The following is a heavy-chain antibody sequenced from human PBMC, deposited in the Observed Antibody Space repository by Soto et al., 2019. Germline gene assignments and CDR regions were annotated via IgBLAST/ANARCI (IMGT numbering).Heavy chain of an antibody. J-gene: IGHJ5*02. CDR3: ARNSVRSSGWFDP. V-gene: IGHV4-4*02. D-gene: IGHD6-6*01. CDR1: GGSISSSNW. CDR2: IYHSGST. Sequence: PSETLSLTCAVSGGSISSSNWWSWVRQPPGKGLEWIGEIYHSGSTNYNPSLKSRVTISVDKSKNQFSLKLSSVTAADTAVYYCARNSVRSSGWFDPWGQGTLVTVSS.